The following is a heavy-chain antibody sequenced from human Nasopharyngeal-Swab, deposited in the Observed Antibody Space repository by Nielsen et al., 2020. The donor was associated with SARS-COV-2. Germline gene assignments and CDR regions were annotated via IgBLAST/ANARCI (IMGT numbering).Heavy chain of an antibody. CDR3: AGEGRDSSSYYFDY. D-gene: IGHD6-6*01. CDR1: GFTFSSYG. Sequence: GESLKISCAASGFTFSSYGMNWVRQAPGKGLEWVSSISSSSSYIYYADSVKGRFTISRDNAKNSLYLQMNSLRAEDTAVYYCAGEGRDSSSYYFDYWGQGTLVTVSS. V-gene: IGHV3-21*01. J-gene: IGHJ4*02. CDR2: ISSSSSYI.